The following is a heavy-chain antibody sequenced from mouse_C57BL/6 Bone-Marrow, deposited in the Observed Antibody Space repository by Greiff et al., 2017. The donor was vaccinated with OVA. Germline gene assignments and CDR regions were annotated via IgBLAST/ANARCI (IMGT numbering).Heavy chain of an antibody. D-gene: IGHD1-1*01. CDR2: INPNNGGT. J-gene: IGHJ2*01. CDR1: GYTFTDYY. V-gene: IGHV1-26*01. Sequence: VQLQQSGPELVKPGASVKISCKASGYTFTDYYMNWVKQSHGKSLEWIGDINPNNGGTSYNQKFKGKATLTVDKSSSTAYMELRSLTSEDSAVYYCARGLRRRYYLDYWGQGTTLTVSS. CDR3: ARGLRRRYYLDY.